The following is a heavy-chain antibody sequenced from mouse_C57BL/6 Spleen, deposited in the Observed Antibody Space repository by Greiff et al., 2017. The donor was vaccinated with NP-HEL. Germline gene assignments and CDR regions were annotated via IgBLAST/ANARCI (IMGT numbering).Heavy chain of an antibody. CDR2: ISSGGSYT. CDR3: ARVYDGYLSYAMDY. D-gene: IGHD2-3*01. Sequence: EVKVVESGGDLVKPGGSLKLSCAASGFTFSSYGMSWVRQTPDKRLEWVATISSGGSYTYYPDSVKGRFTISRDNAKNTLYLQMSSLKSEDTAMYYCARVYDGYLSYAMDYWGQGTSVTVSS. V-gene: IGHV5-6*01. J-gene: IGHJ4*01. CDR1: GFTFSSYG.